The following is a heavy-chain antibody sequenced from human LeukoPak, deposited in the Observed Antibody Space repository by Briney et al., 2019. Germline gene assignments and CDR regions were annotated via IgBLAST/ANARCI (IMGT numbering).Heavy chain of an antibody. CDR1: GGSISSYY. CDR3: ARVRGSGYYMDV. D-gene: IGHD3-10*01. Sequence: SETLSLTCTVSGGSISSYYWSWIRQPPGKGLEWIGYIYYSGSTNYNPSLKSRVTISVDTSKNQFSLKLSSVTAADTAVYYCARVRGSGYYMDVWGKGTTVTISS. CDR2: IYYSGST. J-gene: IGHJ6*03. V-gene: IGHV4-59*01.